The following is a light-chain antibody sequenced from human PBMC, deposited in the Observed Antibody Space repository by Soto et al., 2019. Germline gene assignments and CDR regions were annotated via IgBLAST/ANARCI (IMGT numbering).Light chain of an antibody. Sequence: QSALTQPASVSESPGQSIAISCTGSSSDVGGSDHVSWYQKHPGKAPKLMISEVTNRPSGVSDRFSGSKSGNTASLTISGLQAEDEADYYCRSYTATGTYVFGTGTKATVL. CDR3: RSYTATGTYV. CDR2: EVT. CDR1: SSDVGGSDH. J-gene: IGLJ1*01. V-gene: IGLV2-14*01.